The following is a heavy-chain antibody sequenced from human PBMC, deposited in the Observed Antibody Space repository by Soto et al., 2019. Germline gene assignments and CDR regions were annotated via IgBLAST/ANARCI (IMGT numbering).Heavy chain of an antibody. V-gene: IGHV3-48*02. D-gene: IGHD3-9*01. CDR2: ISSTSGTV. CDR3: ASLPWPHILNGYYCYFDY. Sequence: EVQLVESGGGLVQPGGSLRLSCAASGFTFSSYIMNWVRQAPGKGLEWVSYISSTSGTVYYADSVRGRVTISRDNAENALDLQMLSLRDEYRAVYYCASLPWPHILNGYYCYFDYWGQGTLVTVSS. J-gene: IGHJ4*02. CDR1: GFTFSSYI.